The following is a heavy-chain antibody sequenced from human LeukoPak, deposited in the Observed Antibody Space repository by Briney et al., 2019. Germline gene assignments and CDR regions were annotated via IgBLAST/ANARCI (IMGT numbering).Heavy chain of an antibody. CDR3: ARDLNWGSFDAFDI. CDR1: GGTFGSYA. J-gene: IGHJ3*02. CDR2: IIPIFGTA. V-gene: IGHV1-69*13. D-gene: IGHD7-27*01. Sequence: ASVKVSCKASGGTFGSYAISWVRQAHGQGLEWMGGIIPIFGTANYAQKFQGRVTITADESTSTAYMELSSLRSEDTAVYYCARDLNWGSFDAFDIWGQGTMVTVSS.